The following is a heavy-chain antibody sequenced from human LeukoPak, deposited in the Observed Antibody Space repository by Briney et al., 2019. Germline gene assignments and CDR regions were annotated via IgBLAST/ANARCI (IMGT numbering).Heavy chain of an antibody. V-gene: IGHV1-69*13. J-gene: IGHJ3*02. CDR2: IIPIFGTA. CDR1: GGTFISYA. Sequence: SVKVSCKASGGTFISYAISWVRQAPGQGLEWMGGIIPIFGTANYAQKFQGRVTITADESTSTAYMELSSLRSEDTAVYYCASYQSFWSGYGRYAFDIWGRGTMVTVSS. CDR3: ASYQSFWSGYGRYAFDI. D-gene: IGHD3-3*01.